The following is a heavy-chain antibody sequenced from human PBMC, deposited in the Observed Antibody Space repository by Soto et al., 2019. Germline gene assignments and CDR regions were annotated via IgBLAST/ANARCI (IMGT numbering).Heavy chain of an antibody. J-gene: IGHJ4*02. CDR2: IKDRDYGGTA. CDR1: GFNFSDAW. Sequence: QLVESGGDLVTPGESLRLSCVASGFNFSDAWMTWVRQAPGKGLAWVGRIKDRDYGGTADYAASVKGRCTMSRDDSTNMLFLQMNSLKSEDTAVYYCTTNDYWGQGTQVTVSS. V-gene: IGHV3-15*01. CDR3: TTNDY.